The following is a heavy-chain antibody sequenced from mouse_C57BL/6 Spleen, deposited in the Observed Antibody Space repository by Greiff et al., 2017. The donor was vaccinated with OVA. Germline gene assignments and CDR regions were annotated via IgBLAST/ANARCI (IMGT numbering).Heavy chain of an antibody. V-gene: IGHV2-5*01. CDR3: AKKDYGSSHYAMDY. D-gene: IGHD1-1*01. CDR1: GFSLTSYG. J-gene: IGHJ4*01. Sequence: VQLVESGPGLVQPSQSLSITCTVSGFSLTSYGVHWVRQSPGKGLEWLGVIWRGGSTDYNAAFMSRLSITKDNSKSQVFFKMNSLQADDTAIYYCAKKDYGSSHYAMDYWGQGTSVTVSS. CDR2: IWRGGST.